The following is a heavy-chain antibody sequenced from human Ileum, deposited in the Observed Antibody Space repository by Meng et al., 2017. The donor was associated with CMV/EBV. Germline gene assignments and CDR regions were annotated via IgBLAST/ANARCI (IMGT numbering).Heavy chain of an antibody. CDR2: INPNSGNT. V-gene: IGHV1-8*02. CDR3: ARGRMLDH. CDR1: GYTFTGYY. J-gene: IGHJ5*02. Sequence: ASVKVSCKASGYTFTGYYMHWVRQAPGQGLEWMGWINPNSGNTGLAQKFQGRVTMTSDTSITTPYMELSSLTSDDTAMYYCARGRMLDHWGQGTLVTVSS. D-gene: IGHD1-14*01.